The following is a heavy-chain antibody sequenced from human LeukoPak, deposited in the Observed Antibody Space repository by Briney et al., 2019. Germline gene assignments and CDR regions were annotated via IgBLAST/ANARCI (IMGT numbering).Heavy chain of an antibody. Sequence: ASVKVSCKASGGTFSSYAISWVRQAPGQGLEWMGGIIPIFGTANYAQKFQGRVTITADESTSTAYMELSSLRSEDTAVYYCARVLPQRKYYYGSGPTDYWGQGTLVTVSS. J-gene: IGHJ4*02. CDR1: GGTFSSYA. CDR2: IIPIFGTA. D-gene: IGHD3-10*01. CDR3: ARVLPQRKYYYGSGPTDY. V-gene: IGHV1-69*13.